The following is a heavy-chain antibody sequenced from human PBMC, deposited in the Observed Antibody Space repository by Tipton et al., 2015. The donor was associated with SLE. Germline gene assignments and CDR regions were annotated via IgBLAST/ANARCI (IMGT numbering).Heavy chain of an antibody. Sequence: TLSLTCAVYGGSFSGYYWNWIRQSPGEGLEWIGEINHSGSTNYKSSHKSRVIISADTSKNQFSLKLSSVTAADTAVYYCARRFMIVGARLDPWGQGTLVTVSS. CDR3: ARRFMIVGARLDP. CDR1: GGSFSGYY. D-gene: IGHD1-26*01. CDR2: INHSGST. V-gene: IGHV4-34*01. J-gene: IGHJ5*02.